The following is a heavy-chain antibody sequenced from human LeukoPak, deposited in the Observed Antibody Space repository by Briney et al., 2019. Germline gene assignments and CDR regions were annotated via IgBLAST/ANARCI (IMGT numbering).Heavy chain of an antibody. Sequence: SETLSLTCTVSGGSISSGGYYWSWIRQHPGRGLEWIGYIYYGGSTYYNPSLKSRVTISVDTSKNQFSLKLSSVTAADTAVYYCARLFSDSSGYYDYYYYYGMDVWGQGTTVTVSS. CDR2: IYYGGST. D-gene: IGHD3-22*01. V-gene: IGHV4-31*03. J-gene: IGHJ6*02. CDR1: GGSISSGGYY. CDR3: ARLFSDSSGYYDYYYYYGMDV.